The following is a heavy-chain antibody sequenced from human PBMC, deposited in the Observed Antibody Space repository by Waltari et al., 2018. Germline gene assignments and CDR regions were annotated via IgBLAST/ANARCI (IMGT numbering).Heavy chain of an antibody. CDR1: GFTYSNYA. J-gene: IGHJ3*01. CDR3: AKCLTGDRCRAYDF. V-gene: IGHV3-23*01. Sequence: EVQLLESGGGLVQPGGSLRLSCAASGFTYSNYAMHWVRQAPGNGLEWVSLFYGDGFTASYADSVKGRFTISSDKTKNMLYLQMNSLRAEDTAIYYCAKCLTGDRCRAYDFWGQGTMVTVSS. D-gene: IGHD7-27*01. CDR2: FYGDGFTA.